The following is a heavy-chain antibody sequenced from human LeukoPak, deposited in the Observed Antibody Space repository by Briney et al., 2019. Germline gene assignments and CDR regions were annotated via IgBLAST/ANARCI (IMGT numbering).Heavy chain of an antibody. CDR1: GFTFSSYS. CDR3: AREGGGYSYGFPDY. Sequence: PGGSLRLSCAASGFTFSSYSMNWVRQAPGKGLEWVSSISSSSSYIYYADSVKGRFIISRDNAKNSLYLQMNCLRAEDTAVYYCAREGGGYSYGFPDYWGQGTLVTVSS. CDR2: ISSSSSYI. V-gene: IGHV3-21*01. J-gene: IGHJ4*02. D-gene: IGHD5-18*01.